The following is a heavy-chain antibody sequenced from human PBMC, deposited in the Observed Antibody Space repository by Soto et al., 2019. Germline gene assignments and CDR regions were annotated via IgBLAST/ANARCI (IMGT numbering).Heavy chain of an antibody. CDR2: ISASGDGT. D-gene: IGHD2-2*01. Sequence: EVQMLESGGGLVQPGGSLRLSCAASGFTFNTYAMSWVRQAPGKWLEWVSGISASGDGTYYADSVKGRFTVSRDNSRNTLYLQMSNLRAEDTAIYYCAKEGVVVPTLGWFDAWGQGTLVTVSS. CDR1: GFTFNTYA. CDR3: AKEGVVVPTLGWFDA. V-gene: IGHV3-23*01. J-gene: IGHJ5*02.